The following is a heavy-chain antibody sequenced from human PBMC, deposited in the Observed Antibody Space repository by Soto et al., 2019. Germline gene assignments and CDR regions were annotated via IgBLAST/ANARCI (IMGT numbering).Heavy chain of an antibody. CDR1: GFTFSSYS. CDR2: ISSSSSYI. CDR3: ARDLANYYDSSGPHGY. V-gene: IGHV3-21*01. Sequence: PGGSLRLSCAASGFTFSSYSMNWVRQAPGKGLEWVSSISSSSSYIYYADSVKGRFTISRDNAKNSLYLQMNSLRAEDTAVYYCARDLANYYDSSGPHGYWGQGTLVTVSS. D-gene: IGHD3-22*01. J-gene: IGHJ4*02.